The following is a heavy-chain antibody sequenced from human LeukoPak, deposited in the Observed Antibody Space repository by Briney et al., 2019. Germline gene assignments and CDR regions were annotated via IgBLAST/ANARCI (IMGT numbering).Heavy chain of an antibody. CDR3: AKDGELYSGSYGFLGAFDI. D-gene: IGHD1-26*01. Sequence: GGSLRLSCAASGFTFSSYTMTWVRQAPGKGLEWVSGISGSGDSTYYADSVKGRFTISRDNSKNTLYLQMNSLRAEDTAVYYCAKDGELYSGSYGFLGAFDIWGQGTMVTVSS. CDR1: GFTFSSYT. J-gene: IGHJ3*02. V-gene: IGHV3-23*01. CDR2: ISGSGDST.